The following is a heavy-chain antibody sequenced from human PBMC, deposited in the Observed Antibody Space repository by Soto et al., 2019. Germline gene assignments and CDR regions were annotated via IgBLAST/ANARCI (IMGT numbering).Heavy chain of an antibody. Sequence: PSETLSLTCTVSGGSVNTAPYHWSWIRQSPRNGLEWIGNIYYTGSTNYNPSFESRFAISLDTSNNQFSLRLTSLTAADTAVYFCARDHHSYYDTSGYYPYFDFWGQGTLVTVPQ. CDR3: ARDHHSYYDTSGYYPYFDF. CDR2: IYYTGST. D-gene: IGHD3-22*01. J-gene: IGHJ4*02. V-gene: IGHV4-61*01. CDR1: GGSVNTAPYH.